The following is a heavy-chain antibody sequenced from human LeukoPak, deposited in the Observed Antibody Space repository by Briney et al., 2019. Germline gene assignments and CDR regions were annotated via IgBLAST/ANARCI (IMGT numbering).Heavy chain of an antibody. CDR2: VNPNSGGT. CDR3: ARVATAAAGTYYFDY. CDR1: GYTFTGYY. D-gene: IGHD6-13*01. V-gene: IGHV1-2*04. Sequence: ASVKVSCKASGYTFTGYYMHWVRQAPGQGLEWMGWVNPNSGGTNYAQKFQGWVTMTRDTSISTAYMELSRLRSDDTAVYYCARVATAAAGTYYFDYWGQGTLVTVSS. J-gene: IGHJ4*02.